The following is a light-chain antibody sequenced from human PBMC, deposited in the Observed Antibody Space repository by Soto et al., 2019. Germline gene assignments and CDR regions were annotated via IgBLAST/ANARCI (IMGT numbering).Light chain of an antibody. CDR3: QQYNNWPLT. CDR2: GAS. J-gene: IGKJ5*01. Sequence: EIVRTQSPATLSLWPGERASLACGSRQSVSSNLAWYQQKPGLAPRLLIYGASTRATGIPARFSGSGSGTEFTLTISSLQSEDFAVYYCQQYNNWPLTFGQGTRLEIK. CDR1: QSVSSN. V-gene: IGKV3-15*01.